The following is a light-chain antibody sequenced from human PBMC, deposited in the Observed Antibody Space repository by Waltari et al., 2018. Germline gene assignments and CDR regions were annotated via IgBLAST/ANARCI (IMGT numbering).Light chain of an antibody. Sequence: DIVMTQSPLSLSVTPGEPASISCRSSQSLLHSNGYNYLDWYLQKPGQSPQLLIYLGSNRASGVPDRFSGSGSGTDFTLKISRVEAEDVGVYYCMQALQTPYTFGQGTKLESK. J-gene: IGKJ2*01. CDR1: QSLLHSNGYNY. CDR2: LGS. V-gene: IGKV2-28*01. CDR3: MQALQTPYT.